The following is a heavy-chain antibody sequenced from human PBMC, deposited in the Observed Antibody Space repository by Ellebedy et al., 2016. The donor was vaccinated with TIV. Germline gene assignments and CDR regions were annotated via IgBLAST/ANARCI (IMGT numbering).Heavy chain of an antibody. D-gene: IGHD2-2*01. CDR1: GFTFSSYW. Sequence: GESLKISCAASGFTFSSYWMHWVRQAPGKGLEWVSRINSDGTTINYAASVKGRFTISSDNAKNTLYLAMNSLTVDETAVYYYARQFDQPARWGQGTLVTVSS. J-gene: IGHJ4*02. CDR2: INSDGTTI. CDR3: ARQFDQPAR. V-gene: IGHV3-74*01.